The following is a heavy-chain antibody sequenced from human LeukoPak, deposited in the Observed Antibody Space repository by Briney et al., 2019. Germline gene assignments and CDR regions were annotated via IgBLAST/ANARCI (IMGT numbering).Heavy chain of an antibody. CDR2: IYYSGST. Sequence: PSQTLSFTCTVSGGSISSGGYYWSWIRQHPGKGLEWIGYIYYSGSTYYNPSLKSRVTISVDTSKNQFSLKLSSVTAADTAVYYCARDHSGTNYVMDWGQGTLVTVSS. V-gene: IGHV4-31*03. J-gene: IGHJ4*02. CDR3: ARDHSGTNYVMD. D-gene: IGHD4/OR15-4a*01. CDR1: GGSISSGGYY.